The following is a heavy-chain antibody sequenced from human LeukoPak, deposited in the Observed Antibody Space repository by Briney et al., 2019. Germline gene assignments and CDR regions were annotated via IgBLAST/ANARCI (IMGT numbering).Heavy chain of an antibody. V-gene: IGHV3-30*02. J-gene: IGHJ4*02. D-gene: IGHD2-2*01. Sequence: PGGSLRLSCAASGFTFSSYGMHWVRQAPGKGLEWVAFIRYDGSNKYYADSVKGRFTISRDNSKNTLYLQMNSLRAEDTAVYYCARNTEVGYCSSTSCLGLDYWGQGTLVTVSS. CDR3: ARNTEVGYCSSTSCLGLDY. CDR1: GFTFSSYG. CDR2: IRYDGSNK.